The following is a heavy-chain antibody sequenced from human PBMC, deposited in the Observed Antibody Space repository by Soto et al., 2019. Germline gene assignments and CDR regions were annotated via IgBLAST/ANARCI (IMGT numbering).Heavy chain of an antibody. CDR2: ISISGGAT. V-gene: IGHV3-23*01. CDR3: AKWAAAQYFDY. D-gene: IGHD6-6*01. J-gene: IGHJ4*02. CDR1: GFTFGTYA. Sequence: EVQLLESGGGLVQPGGSLRLSCAASGFTFGTYAMSWVRQAPGKGLEWVSTISISGGATYYADSVKGRFTISRDNSKNTLYLQMNSLRAEDTALFCCAKWAAAQYFDYWGQGTLVTVSS.